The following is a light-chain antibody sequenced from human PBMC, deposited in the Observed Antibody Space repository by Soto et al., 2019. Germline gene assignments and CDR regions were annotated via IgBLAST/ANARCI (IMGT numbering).Light chain of an antibody. CDR1: QSLVYSDGNTY. Sequence: DVVMTQSPLSLPVTLGQPASISCRSSQSLVYSDGNTYLHWFQQRPGQSPRRLIHKVSIRDSGVPGRFSGSGSGTDFTLKSSRVEPEDVGVYYCMQHTHWPWTFGQGTKV. CDR2: KVS. CDR3: MQHTHWPWT. J-gene: IGKJ1*01. V-gene: IGKV2-30*01.